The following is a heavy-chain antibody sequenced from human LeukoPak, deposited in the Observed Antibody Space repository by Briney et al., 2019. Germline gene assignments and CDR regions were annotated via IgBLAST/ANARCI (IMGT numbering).Heavy chain of an antibody. Sequence: GGSLRLSCAASGFTVSSIHMNWVRQAPGKGLEWVSVIYSGGSTYYADSVKGRFTISRDNSKNTLYLQMNSLRAEDTAVYYCARAMRGYGSGSYIFDYWGQGTLVTVSS. CDR2: IYSGGST. V-gene: IGHV3-53*01. CDR3: ARAMRGYGSGSYIFDY. J-gene: IGHJ4*02. D-gene: IGHD3-10*01. CDR1: GFTVSSIH.